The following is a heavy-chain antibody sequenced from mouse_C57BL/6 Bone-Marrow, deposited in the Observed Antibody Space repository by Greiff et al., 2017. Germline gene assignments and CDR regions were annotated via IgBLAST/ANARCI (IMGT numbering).Heavy chain of an antibody. CDR1: GFTFSSYT. J-gene: IGHJ1*03. CDR2: ISGCGGNT. V-gene: IGHV5-9*01. Sequence: EVHLVESGGGLVKPGGSLKLSCAASGFTFSSYTMSWVRQTPEKRLQWVAAISGCGGNTTYPDSVKGRFTISRGNDTNILYLQQSSLGSEDKAWYYCSRQVTNVLATKDFDVRGTGTPVTVSS. CDR3: SRQVTNVLATKDFDV. D-gene: IGHD1-1*01.